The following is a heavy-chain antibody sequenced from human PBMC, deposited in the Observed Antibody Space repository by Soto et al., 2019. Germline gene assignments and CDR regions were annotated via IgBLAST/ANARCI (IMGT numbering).Heavy chain of an antibody. Sequence: QVQLQQSGPGLVKPSQTLSLTCAISGDSVSSNSAAWNWIRQSPSRGLEWLGRTYYRSKWYNDYAVSVKSRITINPDTYKNQFSLQLNSVTPEDTAVYYCARAKGSSTRNERGMDVWGQGTTVTVSS. CDR3: ARAKGSSTRNERGMDV. CDR2: TYYRSKWYN. J-gene: IGHJ6*02. D-gene: IGHD2-2*01. CDR1: GDSVSSNSAA. V-gene: IGHV6-1*01.